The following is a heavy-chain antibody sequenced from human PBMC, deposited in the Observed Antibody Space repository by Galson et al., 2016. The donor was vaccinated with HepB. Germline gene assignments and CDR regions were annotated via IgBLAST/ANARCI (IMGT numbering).Heavy chain of an antibody. J-gene: IGHJ1*01. Sequence: SLRLSCAASGFTFSRFWMNWVRQAPGKGLEWVASIKEDGNKTSYVDSVRGRFTISRDNVENSLYLQMNSLRAEDTAVYYCARYGDEAGWNFQHWGQGTLVTVSS. CDR3: ARYGDEAGWNFQH. CDR2: IKEDGNKT. D-gene: IGHD6-19*01. CDR1: GFTFSRFW. V-gene: IGHV3-7*03.